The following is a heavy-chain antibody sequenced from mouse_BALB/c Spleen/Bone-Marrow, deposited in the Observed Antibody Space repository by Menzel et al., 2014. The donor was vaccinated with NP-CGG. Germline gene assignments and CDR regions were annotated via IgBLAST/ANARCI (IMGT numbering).Heavy chain of an antibody. Sequence: EVQLQQSGPELVKPGASVKISCKASGYSFTGYTMNWVKQSHGKNLEWIGLINPYNGGTNYNQKFKDKATLTVDKSSSTAYMDLISLTYEDSEVYYGARSGLYYCNYLYAMDYWGQGTSVTVSS. CDR2: INPYNGGT. D-gene: IGHD2-1*01. V-gene: IGHV1S135*01. CDR3: ARSGLYYCNYLYAMDY. J-gene: IGHJ4*01. CDR1: GYSFTGYT.